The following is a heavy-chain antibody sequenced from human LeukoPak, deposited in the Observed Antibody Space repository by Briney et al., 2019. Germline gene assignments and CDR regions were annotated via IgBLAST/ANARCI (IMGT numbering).Heavy chain of an antibody. CDR3: ARGLKRKVRGYPPPYYMDV. CDR1: GGSFSGYY. V-gene: IGHV4-34*01. CDR2: INHIGST. J-gene: IGHJ6*03. D-gene: IGHD3-10*01. Sequence: SETLSLTCAVYGGSFSGYYWSWIRQPPGKGLEWIGEINHIGSTNYNPSLKSRVTISVDTSKNQFSLKLSSVTAADTAVYYCARGLKRKVRGYPPPYYMDVWGKGTTVTVSS.